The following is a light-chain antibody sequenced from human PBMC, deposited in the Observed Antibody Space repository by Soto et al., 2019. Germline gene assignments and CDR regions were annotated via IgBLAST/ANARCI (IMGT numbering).Light chain of an antibody. Sequence: QSALTQPASVSGSPGQSITISCTGTSSDVGAYKYVSWYQQHPGKAPQLMIYEVTDRPSGVSKRFSGSKSGNTASLTISGLQAEDEADYYCTSYTSSSTVVFGGGTKLTVL. V-gene: IGLV2-14*01. CDR3: TSYTSSSTVV. J-gene: IGLJ2*01. CDR1: SSDVGAYKY. CDR2: EVT.